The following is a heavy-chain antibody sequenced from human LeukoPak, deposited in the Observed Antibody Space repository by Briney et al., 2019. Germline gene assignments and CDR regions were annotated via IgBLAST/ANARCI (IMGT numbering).Heavy chain of an antibody. V-gene: IGHV4-39*01. J-gene: IGHJ5*01. D-gene: IGHD6-19*01. CDR1: GGSISSSSYY. CDR2: IYYSGST. CDR3: ARGQIAVAARWVDC. Sequence: SETLSPTRTVSGGSISSSSYYWGWIRQPPGKGLEWIGSIYYSGSTYYNPSLKSRVTISVDTSKNQFSLKLSSVTAADTAVYYCARGQIAVAARWVDCWGQGTLVTVSS.